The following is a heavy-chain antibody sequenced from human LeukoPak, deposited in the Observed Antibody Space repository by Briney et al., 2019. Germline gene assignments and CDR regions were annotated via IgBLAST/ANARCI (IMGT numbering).Heavy chain of an antibody. Sequence: GGSLRLSCATSGFTFSNAWMSWLRQAPGKGLEWVGRIKSKTDGGTTDYAAPVKGRFTISRDDSKYTLYLQMNSLKTEDTAVYYCTTTVLRYFDWLLNFFDYWGQGTLVTVSS. J-gene: IGHJ4*02. CDR3: TTTVLRYFDWLLNFFDY. V-gene: IGHV3-15*01. CDR2: IKSKTDGGTT. D-gene: IGHD3-9*01. CDR1: GFTFSNAW.